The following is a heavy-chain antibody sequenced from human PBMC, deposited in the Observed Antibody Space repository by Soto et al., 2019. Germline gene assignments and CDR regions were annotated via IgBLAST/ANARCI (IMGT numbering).Heavy chain of an antibody. CDR1: GGSISSYY. J-gene: IGHJ3*02. D-gene: IGHD2-21*02. CDR2: IYYSGST. CDR3: AKAECGGDCYSDAFDI. Sequence: PSETLALTCTVSGGSISSYYWSWIRQPPGKGLEWIGYIYYSGSTNYNPSLKSRVTISVDTSKNPFSLKLSSVTAADTAVYYCAKAECGGDCYSDAFDIWGQGTMVTV. V-gene: IGHV4-59*01.